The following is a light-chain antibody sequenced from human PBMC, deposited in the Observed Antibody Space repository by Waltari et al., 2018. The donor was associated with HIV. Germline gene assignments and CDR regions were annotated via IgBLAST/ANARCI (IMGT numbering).Light chain of an antibody. J-gene: IGLJ2*01. Sequence: SYELTPPTSLSVPPGQTDRITCPGDALSMQYGYWYQQKPGQAPVLVIYKDSARSSGIPERFSGSSSGTTVTLTISGAQAEDEAAYFCQSTDRSGSYIIFGGGTKLTVL. V-gene: IGLV3-25*03. CDR2: KDS. CDR3: QSTDRSGSYII. CDR1: ALSMQY.